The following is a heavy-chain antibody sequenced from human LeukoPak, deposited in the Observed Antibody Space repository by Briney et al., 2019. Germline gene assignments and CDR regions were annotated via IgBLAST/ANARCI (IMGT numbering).Heavy chain of an antibody. D-gene: IGHD3-3*01. Sequence: GGSLRLSCAASGFTFSTYGMNWVRQAPGKGLEWVSSISSSSSYIYYADSVKGRFTISRDNAKNSLYLQMNSLRAEDTAVYYCARDGSGGVDYWGQGTLVTVSS. CDR1: GFTFSTYG. CDR3: ARDGSGGVDY. J-gene: IGHJ4*02. CDR2: ISSSSSYI. V-gene: IGHV3-21*01.